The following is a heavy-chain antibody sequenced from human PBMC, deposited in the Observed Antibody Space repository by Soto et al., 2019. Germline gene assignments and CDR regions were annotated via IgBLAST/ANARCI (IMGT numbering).Heavy chain of an antibody. J-gene: IGHJ5*02. CDR2: IYYSGST. V-gene: IGHV4-39*01. CDR1: GGSISSSSYY. D-gene: IGHD6-13*01. CDR3: ARVAAAVGGTFNWFDP. Sequence: QLQLQESGPGLVKPSETLSLTCTVSGGSISSSSYYWGWIRQPPGKGLEWIGSIYYSGSTYYNPSLKSRVTISVDTSKNQFSLKLSAVTAADTAVYYCARVAAAVGGTFNWFDPWGQGTLVTVSS.